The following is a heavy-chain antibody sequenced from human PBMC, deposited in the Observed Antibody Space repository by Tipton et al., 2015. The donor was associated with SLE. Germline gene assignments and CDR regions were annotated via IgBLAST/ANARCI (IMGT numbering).Heavy chain of an antibody. CDR1: GGSISSYY. CDR2: IYYSGST. CDR3: AREYYGDYAVPFDY. Sequence: TLSLTCTVSGGSISSYYWSWIRQPPGKGLGWIGYIYYSGSTNYNPSLKSRVTISVDTSKNQFSLQLSSVTAADTAVYYCAREYYGDYAVPFDYWGQGTLVTVSS. D-gene: IGHD4-17*01. V-gene: IGHV4-4*08. J-gene: IGHJ4*02.